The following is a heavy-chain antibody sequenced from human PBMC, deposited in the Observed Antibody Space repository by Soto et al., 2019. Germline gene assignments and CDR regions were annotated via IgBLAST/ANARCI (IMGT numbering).Heavy chain of an antibody. V-gene: IGHV4-61*08. J-gene: IGHJ5*02. D-gene: IGHD1-1*01. CDR1: GGSVSSVGYY. Sequence: SETLSLTCTVSGGSVSSVGYYWGWIRHPPGKGLEWIGSISYSGNTNYNPPLKSRVTISLDTSKNQVSLKVSSVTAADTAVYYCARDRETGSKNSWFDPWGQGTLVTVSS. CDR2: ISYSGNT. CDR3: ARDRETGSKNSWFDP.